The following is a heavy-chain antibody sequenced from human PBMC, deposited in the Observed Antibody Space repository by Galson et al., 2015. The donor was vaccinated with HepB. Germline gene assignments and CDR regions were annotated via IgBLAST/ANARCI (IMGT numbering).Heavy chain of an antibody. CDR1: GYTFTSYG. J-gene: IGHJ4*02. Sequence: SVKVSCKASGYTFTSYGISWVRQAPGQGLEWMGWISAYNGNTNYAQKLQGRVTMTTDTSTSTAYMELRSLRSDDTAVYYRARGLPFVGTVYFDYWGQGTLVTVSS. CDR2: ISAYNGNT. V-gene: IGHV1-18*04. CDR3: ARGLPFVGTVYFDY. D-gene: IGHD5-12*01.